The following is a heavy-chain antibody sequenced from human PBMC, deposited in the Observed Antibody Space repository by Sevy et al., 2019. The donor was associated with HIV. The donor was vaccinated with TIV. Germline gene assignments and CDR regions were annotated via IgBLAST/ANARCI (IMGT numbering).Heavy chain of an antibody. CDR3: ARDGRGISAFDI. CDR2: ISGNGENR. V-gene: IGHV3-23*01. D-gene: IGHD3-3*02. Sequence: GGSLRLSCAASEFTFSSHAVSWVRQAPGKGLEWVSAISGNGENRHYADSVRGRFTISRDNLKNTLYLQMNSLRAEDTALYYCARDGRGISAFDIWGQGTMVTVSS. J-gene: IGHJ3*02. CDR1: EFTFSSHA.